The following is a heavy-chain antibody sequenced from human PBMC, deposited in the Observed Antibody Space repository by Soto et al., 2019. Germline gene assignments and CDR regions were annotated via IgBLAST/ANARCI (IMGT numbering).Heavy chain of an antibody. CDR3: ARAYCSGGSCYYGMDV. CDR2: IYHSGST. Sequence: PSETLSLTCAVSGEYISNGYYWAWIRQPPGKWLEWIGSIYHSGSTYYNPSLKSRVTIAVDTSKNQFSLKLSSVTAADTAVYYCARAYCSGGSCYYGMDVWGQGTTVTVSS. V-gene: IGHV4-38-2*01. D-gene: IGHD2-15*01. CDR1: GEYISNGYY. J-gene: IGHJ6*02.